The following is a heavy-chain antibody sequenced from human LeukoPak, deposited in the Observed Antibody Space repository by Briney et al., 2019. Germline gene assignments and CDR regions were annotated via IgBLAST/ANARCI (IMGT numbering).Heavy chain of an antibody. Sequence: PGGSLRLSCAAFGFMLSSYGIHWVRLAPGKGLEWVAFLRDDGSKIYYADSVKGRFTISRDKPKNTLYLQMNSLRTEDTAVYYCARGAARSHYYYMDVWGKGTTVTISS. CDR3: ARGAARSHYYYMDV. D-gene: IGHD6-13*01. V-gene: IGHV3-30*02. CDR2: LRDDGSKI. CDR1: GFMLSSYG. J-gene: IGHJ6*03.